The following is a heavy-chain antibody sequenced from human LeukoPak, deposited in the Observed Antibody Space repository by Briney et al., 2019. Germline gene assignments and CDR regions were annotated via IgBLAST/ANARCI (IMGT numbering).Heavy chain of an antibody. Sequence: ASVKVSCKASGGTFSSYAISWVRQAPGQGLEWMGRIIPILGIANYAQKFQGRVTITADKSTSTAYMELSSLRSEDTAVYYCAILVTYYYYGMDVWGQGTTVTDSS. J-gene: IGHJ6*02. D-gene: IGHD3-9*01. CDR2: IIPILGIA. V-gene: IGHV1-69*04. CDR1: GGTFSSYA. CDR3: AILVTYYYYGMDV.